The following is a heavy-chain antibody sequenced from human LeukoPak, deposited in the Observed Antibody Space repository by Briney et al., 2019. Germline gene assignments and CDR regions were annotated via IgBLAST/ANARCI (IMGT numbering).Heavy chain of an antibody. CDR2: MNPNSGNT. Sequence: GASVKVSCKASGYIFTSYDINWVRQATGQGLEWMGWMNPNSGNTGYAQKFQGRVTMTRNTSISTAYMELSSLRSEDTAVYYCARRGRIAARPTNENWFDPWGQGTLVTVSS. V-gene: IGHV1-8*01. D-gene: IGHD6-6*01. J-gene: IGHJ5*02. CDR3: ARRGRIAARPTNENWFDP. CDR1: GYIFTSYD.